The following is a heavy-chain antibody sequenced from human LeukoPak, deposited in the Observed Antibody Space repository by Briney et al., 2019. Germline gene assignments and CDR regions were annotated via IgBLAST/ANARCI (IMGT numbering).Heavy chain of an antibody. CDR1: GYTFTRYG. V-gene: IGHV1-18*01. J-gene: IGHJ6*03. Sequence: EASVKVSCKASGYTFTRYGISWVRQAPGQGLEWMGWISAYNGNTNYAQKLQGRVTMTTDTSTSTAYMELRSLRSDDTAVYYCARGVEYGYHYYYYMDVWGKGTTVTVSS. CDR2: ISAYNGNT. D-gene: IGHD2-8*02. CDR3: ARGVEYGYHYYYYMDV.